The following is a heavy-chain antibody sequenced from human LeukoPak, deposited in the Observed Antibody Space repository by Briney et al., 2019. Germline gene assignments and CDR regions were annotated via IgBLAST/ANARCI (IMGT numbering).Heavy chain of an antibody. CDR3: ARGREYYYDSSGYHDYGMDV. Sequence: SETLSLTCTVSGGSISSGDYYWSWIRQPPGKGLEWIGYIYSSGSTYYNPSLKSRVTISVDTSKNQFSLKLSSVTAADTAVYYCARGREYYYDSSGYHDYGMDVWGQGTTVTVSS. CDR1: GGSISSGDYY. J-gene: IGHJ6*02. CDR2: IYSSGST. V-gene: IGHV4-30-4*01. D-gene: IGHD3-22*01.